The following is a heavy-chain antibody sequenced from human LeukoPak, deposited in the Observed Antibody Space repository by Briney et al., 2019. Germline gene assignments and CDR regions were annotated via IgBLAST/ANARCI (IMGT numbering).Heavy chain of an antibody. CDR2: INHSGST. V-gene: IGHV4-34*01. D-gene: IGHD5-18*01. Sequence: SETLSLTCAVYGGSFSGYYWSWIRQPPGKGLEWIGEINHSGSTNYNPSLKSRVTISVDTSKNQFSLKLSSVTAADTAVYFCARGSGYNYGSEWFDPWGQGTLVTVSS. CDR1: GGSFSGYY. J-gene: IGHJ5*02. CDR3: ARGSGYNYGSEWFDP.